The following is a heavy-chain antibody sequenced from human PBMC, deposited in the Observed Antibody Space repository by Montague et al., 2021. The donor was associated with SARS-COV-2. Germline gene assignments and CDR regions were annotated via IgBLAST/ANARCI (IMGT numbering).Heavy chain of an antibody. J-gene: IGHJ6*03. CDR1: NGSFNSFY. Sequence: SETLSLTCAVLNGSFNSFYWNWIRQPPGKGLEWIGEISHGGSTXXXSSXRGRVTISVDTSKKQFSLNLRSVTAADTAVYYCACGDENGSGYMDVWGKGTTVTVSS. CDR2: ISHGGST. V-gene: IGHV4-34*01. D-gene: IGHD1-26*01. CDR3: ACGDENGSGYMDV.